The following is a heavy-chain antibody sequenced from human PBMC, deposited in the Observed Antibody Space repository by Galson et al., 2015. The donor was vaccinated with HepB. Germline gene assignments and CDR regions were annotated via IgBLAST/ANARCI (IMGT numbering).Heavy chain of an antibody. J-gene: IGHJ5*02. Sequence: SLRLSCAASGFTFRSYAMHWVRQAPGKGLEYVSAISSNGGSTYYADSVKGRFTISRDNSKNTLYLQMSSLRAEDTAVYYRVKGPGSAPLRNWFDPWGQGTLVPVSS. CDR1: GFTFRSYA. V-gene: IGHV3-64D*06. CDR2: ISSNGGST. D-gene: IGHD3-16*01. CDR3: VKGPGSAPLRNWFDP.